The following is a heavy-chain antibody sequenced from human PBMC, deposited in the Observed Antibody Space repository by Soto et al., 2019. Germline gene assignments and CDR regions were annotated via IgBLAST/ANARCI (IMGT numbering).Heavy chain of an antibody. J-gene: IGHJ6*04. CDR2: IDNAGTDA. D-gene: IGHD3-10*01. CDR1: GFTFSGRS. CDR3: ARGWFGPDV. V-gene: IGHV3-74*01. Sequence: EVQLVESGGGLVQPGGSLRLSCAASGFTFSGRSMHWVRQAPGKGLVWVSGIDNAGTDATYADCVKGRFTSSRDNAKNTLYLQMTCRGVEDTAVYYCARGWFGPDVWGKGTTVTVSS.